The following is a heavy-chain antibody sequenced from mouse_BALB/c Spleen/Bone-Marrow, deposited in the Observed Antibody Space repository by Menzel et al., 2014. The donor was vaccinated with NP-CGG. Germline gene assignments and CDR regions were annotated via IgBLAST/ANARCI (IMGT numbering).Heavy chain of an antibody. CDR2: IRNKANGYTT. J-gene: IGHJ4*01. V-gene: IGHV7-3*02. CDR1: GFTFTDYY. CDR3: ARDDYYAMDY. Sequence: DVKLQESGGGLVQPGGSLRLSCATSGFTFTDYYMSWVRQPPGKALEWLGFIRNKANGYTTEYSASVKGRFTISRDNSQSILYPQMNTLRAEDSATYYCARDDYYAMDYWGQGTSVTVSS.